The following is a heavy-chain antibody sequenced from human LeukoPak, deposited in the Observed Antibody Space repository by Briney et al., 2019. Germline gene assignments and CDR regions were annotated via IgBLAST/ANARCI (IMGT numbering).Heavy chain of an antibody. Sequence: GGSLRLSCAASGFTVSSNYMSWVRQAPGKGLEWVSVIYSGGSTYYADSVKGRFTISRDNSKNTLNLQMNSLRAEDTAVYYCAKDRGTSVWYLDYWGQGTLVTVSS. CDR1: GFTVSSNY. V-gene: IGHV3-66*02. CDR3: AKDRGTSVWYLDY. CDR2: IYSGGST. D-gene: IGHD6-19*01. J-gene: IGHJ4*02.